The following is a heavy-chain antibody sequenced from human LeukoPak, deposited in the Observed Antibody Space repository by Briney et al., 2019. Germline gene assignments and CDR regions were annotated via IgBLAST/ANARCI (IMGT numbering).Heavy chain of an antibody. V-gene: IGHV4-39*07. CDR3: ARDKGYSSGWYVQSDAFDI. CDR1: GGSISSSSYY. Sequence: PSETLSLTCTVSGGSISSSSYYWGWIRQPPGKGLEWIGSIYYSGSTNYNPSLKSRVNISVDTSKNQFSLKMTSVTAADTAVYYCARDKGYSSGWYVQSDAFDIWGQGTMVTVSS. CDR2: IYYSGST. D-gene: IGHD6-19*01. J-gene: IGHJ3*02.